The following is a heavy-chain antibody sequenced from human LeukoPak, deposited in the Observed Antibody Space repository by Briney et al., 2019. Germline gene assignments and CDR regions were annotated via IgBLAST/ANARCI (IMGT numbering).Heavy chain of an antibody. CDR2: IIPIFRTA. CDR3: ARSYTELYCSSTSCYVNWFDP. J-gene: IGHJ5*02. CDR1: GGTFSSYA. D-gene: IGHD2-2*01. Sequence: SVKVSCKASGGTFSSYAISWVRQAPGQGLEWMGGIIPIFRTANYAQKFQGRVTITTDESTSTAYMELSSLRSEDTAVYYCARSYTELYCSSTSCYVNWFDPWGQGTLVTVSS. V-gene: IGHV1-69*05.